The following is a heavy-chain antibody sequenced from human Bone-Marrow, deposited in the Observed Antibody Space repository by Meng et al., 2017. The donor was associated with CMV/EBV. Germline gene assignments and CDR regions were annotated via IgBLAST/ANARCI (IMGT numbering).Heavy chain of an antibody. CDR3: ARIPWLYGAMDV. CDR2: VNYNGIT. Sequence: GSLRLSCTVSGGSINSYYWSWIRQPPGKGLEWIGYVNYNGITNYNPSLKSRVTISVDTSKKQFSLKLTSVTAADTAVYYCARIPWLYGAMDVWGQGTTVTVSS. D-gene: IGHD5-12*01. CDR1: GGSINSYY. J-gene: IGHJ6*02. V-gene: IGHV4-59*01.